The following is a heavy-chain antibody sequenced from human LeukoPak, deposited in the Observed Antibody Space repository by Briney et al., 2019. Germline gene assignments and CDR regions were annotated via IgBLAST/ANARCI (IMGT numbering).Heavy chain of an antibody. Sequence: GGSLRLACVASGFSFSNFGMHWVRQAAGKGLKWISSLSPTGSYKFYADSVKGRFTISRDNAKKSMFLQMNSLRAEDTGIYYCTRHHEITVAGLDAFDIWGHGTLVTVSS. CDR3: TRHHEITVAGLDAFDI. V-gene: IGHV3-21*01. D-gene: IGHD6-19*01. CDR2: LSPTGSYK. CDR1: GFSFSNFG. J-gene: IGHJ3*02.